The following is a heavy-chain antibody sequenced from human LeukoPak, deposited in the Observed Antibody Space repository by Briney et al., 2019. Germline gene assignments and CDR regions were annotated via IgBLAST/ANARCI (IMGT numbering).Heavy chain of an antibody. CDR1: GFTASSNY. V-gene: IGHV3-53*04. CDR2: IYSDDRT. J-gene: IGHJ3*02. D-gene: IGHD2-8*01. CDR3: AREVMAKRRAFDI. Sequence: PGGSLRLSCAASGFTASSNYMSWVRQAPGKGLEWVSVIYSDDRTYYADSVKGRFTISRHTSKRTLHLQMNSLRAEDTAVYYCAREVMAKRRAFDIWGQETVVTVSS.